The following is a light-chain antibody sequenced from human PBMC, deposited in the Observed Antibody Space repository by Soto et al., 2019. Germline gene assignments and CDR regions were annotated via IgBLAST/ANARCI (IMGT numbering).Light chain of an antibody. CDR2: EVT. V-gene: IGLV2-14*01. J-gene: IGLJ2*01. Sequence: QSVLTQPASVSVSPGQSITSSCTGTRSDVGRYNYVSWYQQHPGKAPKLMIYEVTYRPSGVSARFSGSKSGNTASLTISGLQAEDEADYYCSSYSTTSSPHVLFGGGTKVTVL. CDR1: RSDVGRYNY. CDR3: SSYSTTSSPHVL.